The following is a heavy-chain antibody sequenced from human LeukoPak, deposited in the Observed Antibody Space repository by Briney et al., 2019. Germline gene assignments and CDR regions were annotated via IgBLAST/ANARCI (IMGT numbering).Heavy chain of an antibody. V-gene: IGHV1-18*01. Sequence: ASVKVSFKASGYTFTIYGITWVRQAPGQGLEWMGWISTYNTNTNHAQNLQGRVTMTTDTSTSTAYMELRSLRSDDTAIYYCARRSRSGLRDYWGQGTLVTVSS. CDR3: ARRSRSGLRDY. J-gene: IGHJ4*02. CDR1: GYTFTIYG. D-gene: IGHD3-10*01. CDR2: ISTYNTNT.